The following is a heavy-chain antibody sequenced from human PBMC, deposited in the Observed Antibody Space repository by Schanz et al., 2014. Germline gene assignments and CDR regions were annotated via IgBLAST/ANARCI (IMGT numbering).Heavy chain of an antibody. CDR3: AKLSSSGRLAGYFDY. CDR1: GFTFSSYA. J-gene: IGHJ4*02. D-gene: IGHD6-19*01. Sequence: QVQLVESGGGVVQPGRSLRLSCAASGFTFSSYAMHWVRQAPGKGLEWVAVISYDGRNKYYADSVKGRFSISRDYSKNTLYLQMSSLRAEDTAIYYCAKLSSSGRLAGYFDYWGQGALVTGSS. V-gene: IGHV3-30-3*01. CDR2: ISYDGRNK.